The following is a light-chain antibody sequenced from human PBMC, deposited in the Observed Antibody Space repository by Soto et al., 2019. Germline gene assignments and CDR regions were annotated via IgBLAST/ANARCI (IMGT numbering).Light chain of an antibody. J-gene: IGKJ3*01. Sequence: EIVLTQSPGTLYLSPGERATLSCRASQSLSINSLAWYQQKPGQSPRLLVYGASTRYTGIPDRFRGSGSGTDFALTISSLEPEDFAMYYCKQYDGSPLTCGPGTKVDIK. CDR1: QSLSINS. CDR2: GAS. V-gene: IGKV3-20*01. CDR3: KQYDGSPLT.